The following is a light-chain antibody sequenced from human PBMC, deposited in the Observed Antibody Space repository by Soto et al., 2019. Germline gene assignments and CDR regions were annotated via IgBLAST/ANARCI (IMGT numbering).Light chain of an antibody. CDR3: SSYSATNTLV. CDR1: SSDIGDYFY. CDR2: EVT. Sequence: QSVLTRPASVSGSPGQSITISCTGTSSDIGDYFYVSWYQQHPGKVPKLIIYEVTNRPSGVTSRFSGSKSENTASLTISGLQAEDEADYYCSSYSATNTLVFGSGTKVTVL. V-gene: IGLV2-14*01. J-gene: IGLJ1*01.